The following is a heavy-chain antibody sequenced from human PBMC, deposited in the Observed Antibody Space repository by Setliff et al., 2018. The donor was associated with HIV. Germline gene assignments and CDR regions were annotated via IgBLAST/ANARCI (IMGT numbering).Heavy chain of an antibody. J-gene: IGHJ3*02. V-gene: IGHV3-30*19. CDR3: ARSKGHLYYDDDTGYVLRAFDI. CDR1: GFTFSPYA. Sequence: PGGSLRLSCATSGFTFSPYAIHWVRQAPGMGLEWVATIWADGSNKYYADSLKGRLTISRDNSKHTLYLQMNSLRAEDTAVYCCARSKGHLYYDDDTGYVLRAFDIWGQGTMVTVSS. D-gene: IGHD3-22*01. CDR2: IWADGSNK.